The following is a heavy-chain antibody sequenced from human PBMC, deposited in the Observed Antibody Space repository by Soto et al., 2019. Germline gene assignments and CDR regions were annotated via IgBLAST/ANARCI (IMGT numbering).Heavy chain of an antibody. CDR1: GYSISSGYY. D-gene: IGHD6-19*01. CDR2: IYHSGST. CDR3: ARDDPSIAVNDY. Sequence: PSETLSLTCAVSGYSISSGYYWGWIRQPPGKGLEWIGSIYHSGSTYYDPSLKSRVTISVDTSKNQFSLKLSSVTAADTAVYYCARDDPSIAVNDYWGQGTLVTVS. V-gene: IGHV4-38-2*02. J-gene: IGHJ4*02.